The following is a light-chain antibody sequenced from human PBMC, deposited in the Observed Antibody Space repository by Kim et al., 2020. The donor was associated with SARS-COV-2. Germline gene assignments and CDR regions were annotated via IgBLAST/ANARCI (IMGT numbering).Light chain of an antibody. CDR3: KKCNVPPRT. CDR2: YAS. Sequence: SVGNRATITGRSSQVISNNSAWYKQKPGKVPKLLTSYASVLQSGFQHRFSASGSGPDFTFTISGLNPEAFATYYCKKCNVPPRTFSQGTKVHIK. V-gene: IGKV1-27*01. CDR1: QVISNN. J-gene: IGKJ1*01.